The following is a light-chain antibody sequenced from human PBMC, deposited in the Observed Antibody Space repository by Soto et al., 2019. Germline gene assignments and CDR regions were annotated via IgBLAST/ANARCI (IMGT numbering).Light chain of an antibody. CDR1: QGIRHY. J-gene: IGKJ1*01. Sequence: DIQMTQSPSSLSASVGDRVTITCRASQGIRHYLAWYQQKPGEVPKLLIYEASNLQSGVPSRFRGGGSGTEFTLTISSPQPEDVATYYCQNFDSAPQTFGQGTKVEIK. CDR3: QNFDSAPQT. CDR2: EAS. V-gene: IGKV1-27*01.